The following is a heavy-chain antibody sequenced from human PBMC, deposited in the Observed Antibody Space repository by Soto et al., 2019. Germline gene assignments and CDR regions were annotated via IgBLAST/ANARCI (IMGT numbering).Heavy chain of an antibody. J-gene: IGHJ5*02. D-gene: IGHD2-15*01. V-gene: IGHV2-5*02. CDR3: ARSTVVRRGRFGP. Sequence: QITLKESGPTLVKPTQTLTLTCTFSGFSLSTSGVGVGWIRQPPGKALEWLALIYWDEDKRYRPSLKGRRTSPQDTSQYQVVLTQANMDPVDTAHGHRARSTVVRRGRFGPWGQGNLVTVSS. CDR2: IYWDEDK. CDR1: GFSLSTSGVG.